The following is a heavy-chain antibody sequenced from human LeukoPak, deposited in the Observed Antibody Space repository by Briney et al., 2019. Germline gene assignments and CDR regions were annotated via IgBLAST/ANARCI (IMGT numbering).Heavy chain of an antibody. V-gene: IGHV3-33*06. J-gene: IGHJ3*02. CDR2: IWYDGSQK. CDR1: GYAFSVHG. D-gene: IGHD2-15*01. Sequence: PGGSLRLSCVASGYAFSVHGMHWVRQAPGKGLEWVALIWYDGSQKYYADSVQGRFTISRDNSKNTLYLQMNSLRAEDTAAHYCAKGRYCSAGSCYGWHAFDIWGQGTMVTVSS. CDR3: AKGRYCSAGSCYGWHAFDI.